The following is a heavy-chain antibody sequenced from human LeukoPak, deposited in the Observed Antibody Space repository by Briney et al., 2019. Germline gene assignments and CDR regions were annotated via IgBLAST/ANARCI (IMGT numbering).Heavy chain of an antibody. CDR3: TRRWAGGQTFDS. J-gene: IGHJ3*01. CDR1: GYSLTNYW. V-gene: IGHV5-51*01. D-gene: IGHD3-16*01. CDR2: LSPGDSGA. Sequence: GESLKISCKGSGYSLTNYWISWVRQMPGKGLEWMGMLSPGDSGATYSPSFQGQVTISADKSISTAYLHWSSLKASDTAMYYCTRRWAGGQTFDSWGQGTMVTVSS.